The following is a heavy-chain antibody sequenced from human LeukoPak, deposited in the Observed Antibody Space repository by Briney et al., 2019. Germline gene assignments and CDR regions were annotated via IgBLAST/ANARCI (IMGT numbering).Heavy chain of an antibody. Sequence: WASVKVSCKASGGTFSSYAISWVRQAPGQGLEWMGGIIPIFGTANYAQKFQGRVTITADKSTSTAYMELSSLRSEDTAVYYCARTLYCSGGSCWEYFDYWGQGTLVTVSS. CDR3: ARTLYCSGGSCWEYFDY. CDR1: GGTFSSYA. V-gene: IGHV1-69*06. D-gene: IGHD2-15*01. J-gene: IGHJ4*02. CDR2: IIPIFGTA.